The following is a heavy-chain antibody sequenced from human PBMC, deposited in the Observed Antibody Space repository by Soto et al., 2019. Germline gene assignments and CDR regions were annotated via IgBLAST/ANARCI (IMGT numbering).Heavy chain of an antibody. CDR1: GDSIRSYY. Sequence: QVQLQESGPGLVKPSETLSLTCTVSGDSIRSYYWTWIRQAPGKGLEWIGYIYYTRTTYNNVSTYCNPSLKSRVTMSVDTSKSQFSLKLTSVTAADTAVYYCARAAYDFWSGYQNWFDPWGQGTLVTVSS. V-gene: IGHV4-4*09. J-gene: IGHJ5*02. D-gene: IGHD3-3*01. CDR3: ARAAYDFWSGYQNWFDP. CDR2: IYYTRTTYNNVST.